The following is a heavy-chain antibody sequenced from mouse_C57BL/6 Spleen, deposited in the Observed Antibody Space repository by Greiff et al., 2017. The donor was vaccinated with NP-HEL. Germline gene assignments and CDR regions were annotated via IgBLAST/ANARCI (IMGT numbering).Heavy chain of an antibody. J-gene: IGHJ1*03. Sequence: EVKLVESGGGLVKPGGSLKLSCAASGFTFSDYGMHWVRQAPEKGLEWVAYISSGSSTIYYADTVKGRFTISRDNAKNTLFLQMTSLRSEDTAMYYCASFFTTSDWYFDVWGTGTTVTVSS. D-gene: IGHD1-2*01. CDR3: ASFFTTSDWYFDV. CDR1: GFTFSDYG. V-gene: IGHV5-17*01. CDR2: ISSGSSTI.